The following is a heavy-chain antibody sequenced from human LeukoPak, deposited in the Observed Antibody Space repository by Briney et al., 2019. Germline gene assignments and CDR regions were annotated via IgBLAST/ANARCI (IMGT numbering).Heavy chain of an antibody. J-gene: IGHJ3*02. CDR1: GFTFSSYA. Sequence: GGSLRLSCAASGFTFSSYAMSWVRQAPGKGLGLVSAVGGSGGSTYYADSVRGRFTISRDNSKNTLYLQMNSLRAEDTAVYYCAKDLRNSVSPSPSAFDIWGQGTMVTVSS. D-gene: IGHD2-8*01. CDR2: VGGSGGST. V-gene: IGHV3-23*01. CDR3: AKDLRNSVSPSPSAFDI.